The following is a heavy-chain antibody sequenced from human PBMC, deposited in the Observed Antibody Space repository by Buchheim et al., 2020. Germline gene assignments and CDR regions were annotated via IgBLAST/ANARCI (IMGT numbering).Heavy chain of an antibody. CDR3: ARVAPYNWNHYGMDV. J-gene: IGHJ6*02. D-gene: IGHD1-20*01. Sequence: EVQLVESGGGLVQPGESLRLSCAASGFTFSIYSINWVRHSPGKGLEWVSYINTDSTTLYYADSVKGRFTISRDNAKNSLYLQMNSLRDEDTAAYYCARVAPYNWNHYGMDVWGQGTT. V-gene: IGHV3-48*02. CDR1: GFTFSIYS. CDR2: INTDSTTL.